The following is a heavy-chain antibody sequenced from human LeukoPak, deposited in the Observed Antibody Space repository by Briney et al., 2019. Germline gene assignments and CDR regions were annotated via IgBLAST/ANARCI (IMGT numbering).Heavy chain of an antibody. V-gene: IGHV3-48*01. CDR3: ARDKYSIGNPNAVDL. J-gene: IGHJ3*01. D-gene: IGHD6-19*01. CDR2: ISTSSSFI. CDR1: EFTFSTYS. Sequence: GGSLRLSWVASEFTFSTYSMNWVRQAPGKGLEWVSYISTSSSFIKYADSVKGRFTISRDNAKNSLYLQMNTLRAEDTAVYYCARDKYSIGNPNAVDLWGQGTMVTVSS.